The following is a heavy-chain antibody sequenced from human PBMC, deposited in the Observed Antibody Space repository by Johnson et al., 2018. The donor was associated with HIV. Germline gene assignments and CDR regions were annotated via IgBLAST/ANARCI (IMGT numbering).Heavy chain of an antibody. CDR3: ARGKAFDI. CDR1: GFTFDDYA. Sequence: VQVVESGGGLVQPGRSLRLSCAASGFTFDDYAMHWVRQAPGKGLEWVSGISWNSGSIGYADSVKGRFTISRDNSKNTIYLQMNSLRAGDTAVYYCARGKAFDIWGQGTMVTVSS. J-gene: IGHJ3*02. CDR2: ISWNSGSI. V-gene: IGHV3-9*01.